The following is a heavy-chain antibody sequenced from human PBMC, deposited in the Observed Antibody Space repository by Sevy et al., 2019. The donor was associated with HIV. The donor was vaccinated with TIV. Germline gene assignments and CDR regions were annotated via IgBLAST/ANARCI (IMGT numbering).Heavy chain of an antibody. D-gene: IGHD5-12*01. Sequence: GESLKISCAASGFTFSSYAMHWVRQAPGKGLEWVAVISYDGSNKYYADSVKGRFTISRDNSKNTLYLQMNSLRAEDTAVYYCARSRDIVATTDDYFDYWGQGTLVTVSS. CDR1: GFTFSSYA. J-gene: IGHJ4*02. CDR3: ARSRDIVATTDDYFDY. V-gene: IGHV3-30-3*01. CDR2: ISYDGSNK.